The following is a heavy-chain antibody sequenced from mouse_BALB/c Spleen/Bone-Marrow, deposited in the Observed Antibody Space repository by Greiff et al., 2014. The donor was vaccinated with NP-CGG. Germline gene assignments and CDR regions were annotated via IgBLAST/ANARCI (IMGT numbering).Heavy chain of an antibody. J-gene: IGHJ3*01. V-gene: IGHV5-9-4*01. CDR2: ISSGGSYT. CDR1: GFTFSTYA. CDR3: ARDGYGSSD. Sequence: EVKLMESGGVLVKPGGSLKLSCAASGFTFSTYAMSWVRQSPEKRPEWVAEISSGGSYTYYPDTVTGRFTISRDNAKNSLYLEMSSLRSEDTAMYYCARDGYGSSDWGQGTLVTVSA. D-gene: IGHD1-1*01.